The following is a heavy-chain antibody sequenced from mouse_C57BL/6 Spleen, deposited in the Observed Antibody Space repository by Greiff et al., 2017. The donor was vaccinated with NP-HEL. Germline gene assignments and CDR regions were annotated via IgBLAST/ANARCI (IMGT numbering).Heavy chain of an antibody. Sequence: EVQLKESGPELVKPGASVKISCKASGYSFTGYYMNWVKQSPEKSLEWIGEINPSTGGTPYNQKFKAKATLTVDKSSSTAYMQLKSLTSEDSAVYYCARMDSNYDYWGQGTTLTVSS. CDR1: GYSFTGYY. J-gene: IGHJ2*01. D-gene: IGHD2-5*01. V-gene: IGHV1-42*01. CDR2: INPSTGGT. CDR3: ARMDSNYDY.